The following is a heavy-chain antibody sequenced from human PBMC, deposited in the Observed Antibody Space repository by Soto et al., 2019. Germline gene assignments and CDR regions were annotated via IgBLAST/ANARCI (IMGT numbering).Heavy chain of an antibody. CDR1: GFTFSNYA. CDR2: ISGSGIST. Sequence: GGSLRLSCAASGFTFSNYAMTWVRQAPGKGLEWVSVISGSGISTFYADSVKGRFTISRDNSRNTLYLQMNSLGAEDTAVYYCATVIYDILTGYLRNFDYWGQGTLVTVSS. CDR3: ATVIYDILTGYLRNFDY. D-gene: IGHD3-9*01. J-gene: IGHJ4*02. V-gene: IGHV3-23*01.